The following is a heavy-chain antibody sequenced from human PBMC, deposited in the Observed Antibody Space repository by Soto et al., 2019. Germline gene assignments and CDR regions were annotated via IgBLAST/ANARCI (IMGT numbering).Heavy chain of an antibody. Sequence: ASVKVSCKASGGTFSSYAISWVRQAPGQGLEWMGGIIPIFGTANYAQKFQGRVTITADESTSTAYMELSSLRSEDTAVYYCRSSGWKDYYYYYGMDVWGQGTTVTVSS. D-gene: IGHD6-19*01. CDR2: IIPIFGTA. CDR1: GGTFSSYA. CDR3: RSSGWKDYYYYYGMDV. J-gene: IGHJ6*02. V-gene: IGHV1-69*13.